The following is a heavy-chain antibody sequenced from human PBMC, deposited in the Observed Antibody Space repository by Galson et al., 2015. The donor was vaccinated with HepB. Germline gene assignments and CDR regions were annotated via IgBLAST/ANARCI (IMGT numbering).Heavy chain of an antibody. CDR2: IYYSGTT. CDR3: ASPEDSGGYFYDAFHI. J-gene: IGHJ3*02. V-gene: IGHV4-39*01. CDR1: GGSFSSSHYY. Sequence: ETLSLTCIVSGGSFSSSHYYWGWIRQPPGKGLEWIGNIYYSGTTYYNPSLKSRVTISMDTSKNQFSLNLNSVTAADTAVYYCASPEDSGGYFYDAFHIWGQGTMVTVSS. D-gene: IGHD3-22*01.